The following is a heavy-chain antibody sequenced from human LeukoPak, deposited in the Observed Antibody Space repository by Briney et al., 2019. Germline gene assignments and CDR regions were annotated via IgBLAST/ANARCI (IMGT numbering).Heavy chain of an antibody. D-gene: IGHD6-19*01. CDR3: TRGSSGRRDN. Sequence: GASVKVSCKASGYTFTSCDINWVRHATGQGLEWMGWMNPNSGNAGYGQSFQGRITMTRDNSIGTAYMELSNLTSEDTAIYYCTRGSSGRRDNWGQGTLVTVSA. CDR2: MNPNSGNA. CDR1: GYTFTSCD. V-gene: IGHV1-8*01. J-gene: IGHJ4*02.